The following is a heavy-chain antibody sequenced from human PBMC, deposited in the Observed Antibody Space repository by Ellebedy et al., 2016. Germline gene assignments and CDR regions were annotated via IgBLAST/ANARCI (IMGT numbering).Heavy chain of an antibody. CDR1: GDSISNYY. CDR3: ARDLEGSRFNP. J-gene: IGHJ5*02. V-gene: IGHV4-4*07. D-gene: IGHD3-3*01. CDR2: FYTSGIA. Sequence: SETLSLXXTVSGDSISNYYWSWIRQPAGKGLEWIGRFYTSGIAEYNPSLKSRVTMSVDTSRNKVSLSLSSVTAADTAVYYCARDLEGSRFNPWGQGTLVTVSS.